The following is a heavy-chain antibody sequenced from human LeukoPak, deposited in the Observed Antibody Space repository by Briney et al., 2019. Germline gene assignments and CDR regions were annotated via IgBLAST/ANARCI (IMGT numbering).Heavy chain of an antibody. CDR2: INHTGST. D-gene: IGHD3-10*01. J-gene: IGHJ4*02. Sequence: SETLSLTCAVFGESFSGYYWSWIRQPPGMGLEWIGDINHTGSTNYNPPLESRLTMSVDTSKNQFSLKLTSVTAADTAVYYCARPVTINRGLMGGPFDSWGQGTLVSVSS. CDR1: GESFSGYY. V-gene: IGHV4-34*01. CDR3: ARPVTINRGLMGGPFDS.